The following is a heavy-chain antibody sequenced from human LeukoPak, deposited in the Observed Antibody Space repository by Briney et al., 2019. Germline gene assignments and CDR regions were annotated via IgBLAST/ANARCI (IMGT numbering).Heavy chain of an antibody. Sequence: ASVKVSCKTSGCTLSRYAISWVRQAPGQGLEWMGEIIPIFGTANYAQRFQGRVTMTADESTSTAYMELSSLQSEDTAVYYCARVVTPGYCSTTSCNWKGWFDPWGQGTLVTVSS. CDR3: ARVVTPGYCSTTSCNWKGWFDP. CDR1: GCTLSRYA. CDR2: IIPIFGTA. D-gene: IGHD2-2*01. V-gene: IGHV1-69*13. J-gene: IGHJ5*02.